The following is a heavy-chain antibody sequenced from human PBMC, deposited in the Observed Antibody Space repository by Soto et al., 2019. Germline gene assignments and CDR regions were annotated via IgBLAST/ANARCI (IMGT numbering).Heavy chain of an antibody. Sequence: QVQLMESGGGVVQPGNSLSLSCAVSGFSFSDYGMHWVRLAPDKGLEWVATVSHDGSSDYFADSVRGRFTVFRDKSKNIMYLQMNSLRDEDTAVYYCAKSWGASRSFDWLLIDVWGQGTLVTVSP. CDR2: VSHDGSSD. V-gene: IGHV3-30*18. D-gene: IGHD3-9*01. CDR3: AKSWGASRSFDWLLIDV. CDR1: GFSFSDYG. J-gene: IGHJ4*02.